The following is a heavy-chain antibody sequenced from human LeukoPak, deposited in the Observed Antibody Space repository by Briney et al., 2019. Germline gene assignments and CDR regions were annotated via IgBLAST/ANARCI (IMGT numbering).Heavy chain of an antibody. CDR2: INHSGST. CDR3: ARGAGRKDY. J-gene: IGHJ4*02. Sequence: PSETLSLTCAVYGGSFSDYYWSWIRQPPGKGLEWIGEINHSGSTNYNPSLKSRVTISVDTSKNQFSLKLSSVTAADTAVYYCARGAGRKDYWGQGTLVTVSS. D-gene: IGHD1-14*01. V-gene: IGHV4-34*01. CDR1: GGSFSDYY.